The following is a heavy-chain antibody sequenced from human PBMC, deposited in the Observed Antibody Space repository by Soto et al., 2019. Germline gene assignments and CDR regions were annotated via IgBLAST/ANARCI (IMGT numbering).Heavy chain of an antibody. J-gene: IGHJ4*02. CDR3: ARGDYQYSIDY. Sequence: QLQLQECGSRLVKSSQTLSLTCTVSGDSMTSGDYSWSWIRQPPGKGLEWLGYIYRTGNTHYSPSLKSRVSISQDRSKNQFSLELTSVTAADTAVYYCARGDYQYSIDYWGQGTLVTVSS. V-gene: IGHV4-30-2*01. CDR1: GDSMTSGDYS. D-gene: IGHD2-2*01. CDR2: IYRTGNT.